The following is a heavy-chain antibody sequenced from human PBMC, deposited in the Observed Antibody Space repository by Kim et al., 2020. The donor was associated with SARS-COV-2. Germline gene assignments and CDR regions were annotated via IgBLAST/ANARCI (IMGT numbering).Heavy chain of an antibody. CDR1: GYTFTSYD. J-gene: IGHJ6*02. V-gene: IGHV1-8*01. D-gene: IGHD6-19*01. CDR3: ASNPIAVAGSVPSIGGMDV. Sequence: ASVKVSCKASGYTFTSYDINWVRQATGQGLEWMGWMNPNSGNTGYAQKFQGRVTMTRNTSISTAYMELSSLRSEDTAVYYCASNPIAVAGSVPSIGGMDVWGQGTTVTVSS. CDR2: MNPNSGNT.